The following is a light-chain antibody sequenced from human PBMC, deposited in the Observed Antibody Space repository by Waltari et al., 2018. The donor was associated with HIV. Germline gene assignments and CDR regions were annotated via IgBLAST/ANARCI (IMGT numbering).Light chain of an antibody. J-gene: IGKJ5*01. CDR1: QSVNYN. CDR3: QQYENWPPIT. CDR2: GAS. V-gene: IGKV3-15*01. Sequence: IVTTQSPPTLSVSPGERVTLSCRASQSVNYNLAWYQQKPGQAPRLLIYGASGRAAGIPARFSGSGSGTEFTLTISSLQSEDFAVYYCQQYENWPPITFGQGTRLEIK.